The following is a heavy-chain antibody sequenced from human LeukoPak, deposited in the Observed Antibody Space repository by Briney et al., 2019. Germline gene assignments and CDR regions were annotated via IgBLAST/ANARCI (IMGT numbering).Heavy chain of an antibody. CDR2: ISDSGSST. CDR1: GFTFSSYA. Sequence: PGGSLRLSCAASGFTFSSYAMSWVHQAPGKGLEWVSAISDSGSSTYYADSVKGRFTISRDNSKNTLYLQMNSLRAEDTAVYYCAKDYVKWELRPSYFDYWGQGTLVTVSS. J-gene: IGHJ4*02. D-gene: IGHD1-26*01. CDR3: AKDYVKWELRPSYFDY. V-gene: IGHV3-23*01.